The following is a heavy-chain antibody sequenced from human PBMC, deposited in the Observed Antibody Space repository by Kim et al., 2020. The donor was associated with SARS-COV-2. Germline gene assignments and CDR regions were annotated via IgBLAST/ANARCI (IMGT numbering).Heavy chain of an antibody. CDR2: IYYSGST. V-gene: IGHV4-59*08. CDR3: ARGGWGGSRTFDY. CDR1: DGSIRNYY. D-gene: IGHD7-27*01. J-gene: IGHJ4*02. Sequence: SETLSLTCTVSDGSIRNYYWSWIRQPPGKGLEWIGYIYYSGSTNYNPSPKSRVTISLDTSKDQFSLKLNSVTAADTAVYYCARGGWGGSRTFDYWGQGTL.